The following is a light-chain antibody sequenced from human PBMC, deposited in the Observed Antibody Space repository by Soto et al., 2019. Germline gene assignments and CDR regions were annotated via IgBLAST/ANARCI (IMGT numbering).Light chain of an antibody. V-gene: IGKV3-20*01. CDR3: QQYNKWPRT. J-gene: IGKJ1*01. CDR1: QSVSSSY. CDR2: GAS. Sequence: EIVLTQSPDTLSLSPGERATLSCRASQSVSSSYLAWYQQKPGQAPRLLIYGASSRATGIPDRFSGSGSGTDFPLTISSLQSEDFAVYHCQQYNKWPRTFGQGTKVEIK.